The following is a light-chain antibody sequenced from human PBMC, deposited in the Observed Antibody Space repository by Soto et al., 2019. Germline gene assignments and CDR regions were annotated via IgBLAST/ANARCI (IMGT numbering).Light chain of an antibody. V-gene: IGLV2-23*01. CDR1: SSDVGTYDL. CDR2: EAT. J-gene: IGLJ3*02. Sequence: QSALTQPASVCGSPGQSITISCTGTSSDVGTYDLVSWYQHHPGAAPKLMIYEATRRPSGISNRFSGSKSGNTASLTISGLQAEDEADYYCCSFAGSNSWVFGGGTKLTVL. CDR3: CSFAGSNSWV.